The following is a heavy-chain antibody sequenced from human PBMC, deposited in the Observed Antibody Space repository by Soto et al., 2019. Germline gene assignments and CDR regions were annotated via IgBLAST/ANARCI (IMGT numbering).Heavy chain of an antibody. CDR1: GGTFSSDA. Sequence: SVKVSCKASGGTFSSDAMSWVRQAPGQGLEWMGGIIPIFGTANYAQKFQGRVTITADESTSTAYMELSSLRSEDTAVYYCARTITIFGVANYYYYSGMDVWGQGTTVTVSS. D-gene: IGHD3-3*01. J-gene: IGHJ6*02. CDR2: IIPIFGTA. CDR3: ARTITIFGVANYYYYSGMDV. V-gene: IGHV1-69*13.